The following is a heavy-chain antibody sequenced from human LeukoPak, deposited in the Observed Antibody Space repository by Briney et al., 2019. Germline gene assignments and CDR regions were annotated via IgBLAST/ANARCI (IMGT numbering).Heavy chain of an antibody. D-gene: IGHD3-22*01. CDR3: ARGYRYDSSGYYYLDY. CDR1: GFTFDNYR. Sequence: PGGSLRLSCAASGFTFDNYRMSWVRQAPGKGLEWVSTVNADGGNTYYADSVKGRFTISRDNSKNTLYLQMNSLRAEDTAVYYCARGYRYDSSGYYYLDYWGQGTLVTVSS. CDR2: VNADGGNT. J-gene: IGHJ4*02. V-gene: IGHV3-23*01.